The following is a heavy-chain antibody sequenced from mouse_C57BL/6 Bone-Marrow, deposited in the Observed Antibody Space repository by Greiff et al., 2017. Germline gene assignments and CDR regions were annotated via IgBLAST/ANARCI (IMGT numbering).Heavy chain of an antibody. CDR2: IDPSDSYT. CDR3: ASAMDY. Sequence: VQLQQPGAELVKPGASVKLPCKASGYTFTSYWMQWVKQRPGQGLEWIGEIDPSDSYTNYNQKFKGKATLTVDTSSSTAYMQLSSLTSEDSAVYYCASAMDYWGQGTSVTVSS. CDR1: GYTFTSYW. J-gene: IGHJ4*01. V-gene: IGHV1-50*01.